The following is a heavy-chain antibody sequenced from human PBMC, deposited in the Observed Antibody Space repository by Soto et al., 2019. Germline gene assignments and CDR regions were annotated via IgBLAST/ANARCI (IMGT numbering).Heavy chain of an antibody. D-gene: IGHD3-9*01. CDR2: INAGNGNT. V-gene: IGHV1-3*01. CDR3: ARSYVLRYFDWIPNDAFDI. J-gene: IGHJ3*02. Sequence: ASVKVSCKASGYTFTSYAMHWVRQAPGQRLEWMGWINAGNGNTKYSQKFQGRVTITRDTSASTAYMELSSLRSEDTAVYYCARSYVLRYFDWIPNDAFDIWGQGTMVTVSS. CDR1: GYTFTSYA.